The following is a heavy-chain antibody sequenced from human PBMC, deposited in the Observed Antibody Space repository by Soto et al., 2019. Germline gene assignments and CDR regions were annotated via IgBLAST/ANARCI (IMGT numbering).Heavy chain of an antibody. CDR1: GYSFTSYW. CDR2: IDPSDSYT. D-gene: IGHD6-6*01. V-gene: IGHV5-10-1*01. J-gene: IGHJ6*02. CDR3: ARLRMSIAARRGPYYYYGMDV. Sequence: PGESLKISCKGSGYSFTSYWISWVRQMPGKGLEWMGRIDPSDSYTNYSPSFQGHVTISADKSISTAYLQWSSLKASDTAMYYCARLRMSIAARRGPYYYYGMDVWGQGTTVTVSS.